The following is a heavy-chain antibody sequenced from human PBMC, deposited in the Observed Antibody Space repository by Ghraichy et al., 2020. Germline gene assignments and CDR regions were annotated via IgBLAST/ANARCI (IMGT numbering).Heavy chain of an antibody. V-gene: IGHV3-9*01. J-gene: IGHJ4*02. CDR1: GFTFDDYA. Sequence: SLNISCAASGFTFDDYAMHWVRQAPGKGLEWVSGISWNSGSIGYADSVKGRFTISRDNAKNSLYLQMNSLRAEDTALYYCARGSWGSPFDYWGQGTLVTVSS. CDR2: ISWNSGSI. D-gene: IGHD1-26*01. CDR3: ARGSWGSPFDY.